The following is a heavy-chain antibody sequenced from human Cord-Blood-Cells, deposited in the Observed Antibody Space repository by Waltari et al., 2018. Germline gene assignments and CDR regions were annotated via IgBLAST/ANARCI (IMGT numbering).Heavy chain of an antibody. V-gene: IGHV4-39*01. J-gene: IGHJ2*01. Sequence: QLQLQESGPGLVKPSETLSLTCTVPGGSISSSSYYWGWIRQPPGKGLEWIGSIYYSGSTYYNPSLKSRVTISVDTSKNQFSLKLSSVTAADTAVYYCARLRITGYWIDLWGRGTLVTVSS. CDR2: IYYSGST. CDR1: GGSISSSSYY. CDR3: ARLRITGYWIDL. D-gene: IGHD1-20*01.